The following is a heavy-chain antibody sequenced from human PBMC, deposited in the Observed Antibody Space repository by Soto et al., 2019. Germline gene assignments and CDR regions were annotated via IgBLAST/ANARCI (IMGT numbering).Heavy chain of an antibody. CDR3: ERPKGITTITYFDN. Sequence: PGESLKISCTVSGYDFATYWIGWVRQVPGKGLEWIGIIYPSGSDSRYSPSFQGQVSISADTSVSTAYLQWRTLKASDTAMYYCERPKGITTITYFDNWGLGTLVTVSS. CDR2: IYPSGSDS. J-gene: IGHJ4*02. D-gene: IGHD4-4*01. CDR1: GYDFATYW. V-gene: IGHV5-51*01.